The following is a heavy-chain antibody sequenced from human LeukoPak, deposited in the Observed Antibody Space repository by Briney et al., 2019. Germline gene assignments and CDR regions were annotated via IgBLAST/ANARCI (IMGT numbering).Heavy chain of an antibody. CDR2: ISAYNGNT. CDR3: ARGSLDYYDSSGPRTNAFDI. J-gene: IGHJ3*02. CDR1: GYTFTSYG. D-gene: IGHD3-22*01. V-gene: IGHV1-18*01. Sequence: GASVKVSCKASGYTFTSYGISWVRQAPGQGLEWMGWISAYNGNTNYAQKLQGRVTMTTDTSTSTAYMELRSLGSDDTAVYYCARGSLDYYDSSGPRTNAFDIWGQGTMVTVSS.